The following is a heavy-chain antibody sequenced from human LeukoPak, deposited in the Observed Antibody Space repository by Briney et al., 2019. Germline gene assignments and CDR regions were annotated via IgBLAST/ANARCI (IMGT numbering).Heavy chain of an antibody. CDR3: ARAGVAAPNFDY. D-gene: IGHD6-13*01. V-gene: IGHV1-8*01. J-gene: IGHJ4*02. CDR1: GYTFTSYD. Sequence: ASVKVSCKASGYTFTSYDINWVRQATGQGLEWMGWMNPNSGNTGYAQKFQGRVTMTRNTSISTAYMELSSLRPEDTAVYYCARAGVAAPNFDYWGQGTLVTVSS. CDR2: MNPNSGNT.